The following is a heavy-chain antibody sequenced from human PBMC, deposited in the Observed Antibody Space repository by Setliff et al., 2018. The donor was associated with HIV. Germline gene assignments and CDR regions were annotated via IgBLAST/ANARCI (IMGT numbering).Heavy chain of an antibody. J-gene: IGHJ3*02. CDR1: GYSFTSYW. D-gene: IGHD2-2*01. CDR3: ARHRPGYCTITTCHADDAFDI. CDR2: IYPGDSDT. V-gene: IGHV5-51*01. Sequence: PGESLKISCKGSGYSFTSYWIGWVRQMPGKGLECMGIIYPGDSDTRYSPSFEGQVTISADKSISTAYLQWSSLKASDTAIYYCARHRPGYCTITTCHADDAFDIWGQGTVVTVSS.